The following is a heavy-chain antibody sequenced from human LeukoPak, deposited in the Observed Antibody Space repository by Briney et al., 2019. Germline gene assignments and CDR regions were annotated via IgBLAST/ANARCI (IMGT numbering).Heavy chain of an antibody. CDR3: ARGASPKDAVFFDY. J-gene: IGHJ4*02. CDR1: GVSITSGSYY. Sequence: PSETLSLTCSVSGVSITSGSYYWGWLRQSAGQGLEWIGRVHSSGDIYHNAAFRSRAAVSGDASKNQFSLQLNSVTAADTAVYYCARGASPKDAVFFDYWGQGALITVSS. D-gene: IGHD3-16*01. V-gene: IGHV4-61*02. CDR2: VHSSGDI.